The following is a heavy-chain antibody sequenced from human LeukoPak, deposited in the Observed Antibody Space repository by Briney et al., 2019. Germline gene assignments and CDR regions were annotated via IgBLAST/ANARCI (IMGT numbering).Heavy chain of an antibody. J-gene: IGHJ4*02. CDR3: ARGTRIAAYFDY. CDR2: IYYSGST. D-gene: IGHD6-6*01. Sequence: TPSETLSLTCTVSGGSISSSSYYWGWIRQPPGKGLEWIGSIYYSGSTYYNPSLKSRVTISVDTSKNQFSLKLSSVTAADTAVYYCARGTRIAAYFDYWGQGTLVTVSS. V-gene: IGHV4-39*07. CDR1: GGSISSSSYY.